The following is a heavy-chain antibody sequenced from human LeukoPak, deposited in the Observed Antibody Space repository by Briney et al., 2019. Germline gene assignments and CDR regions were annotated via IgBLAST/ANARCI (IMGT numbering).Heavy chain of an antibody. D-gene: IGHD4-11*01. CDR3: ARGQGTVTTH. J-gene: IGHJ4*02. Sequence: SETLSLTCAVSGGSFSGYYWTWIRQPPGKGLEWIGEINHSGSANYNPSLMSRVTISLDTSKNHFSLYLSSVTAADTAAYYCARGQGTVTTHWGQGTLVTVSS. CDR2: INHSGSA. V-gene: IGHV4-34*01. CDR1: GGSFSGYY.